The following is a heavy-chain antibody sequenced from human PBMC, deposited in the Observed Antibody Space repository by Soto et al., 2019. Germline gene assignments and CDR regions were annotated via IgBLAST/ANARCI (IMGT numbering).Heavy chain of an antibody. CDR3: ARDGGEWNYDH. D-gene: IGHD1-7*01. J-gene: IGHJ5*02. CDR2: IYYSGST. CDR1: GGSISSYY. Sequence: SETLSLTCTVSGGSISSYYWSWIRQPPGKGLEWIGYIYYSGSTNYNPSLKSRVTISVDTSKNQFSLKLSSVTAADTAVYYCARDGGEWNYDHWGQGTLVTVSS. V-gene: IGHV4-59*01.